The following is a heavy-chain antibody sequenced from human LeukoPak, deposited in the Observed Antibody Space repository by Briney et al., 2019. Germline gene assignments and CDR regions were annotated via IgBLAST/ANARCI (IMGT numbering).Heavy chain of an antibody. CDR2: ISYDGSNK. Sequence: PGGSLRLSCAASGFTFSSYGMHWVRQAPGKGLEWVAVISYDGSNKYYADSVKGRFTISRDNSKNTLYLQMNSLRPEDTALYYCNQIDYWGQGTLVTVSS. J-gene: IGHJ4*02. V-gene: IGHV3-30*03. CDR3: NQIDY. CDR1: GFTFSSYG.